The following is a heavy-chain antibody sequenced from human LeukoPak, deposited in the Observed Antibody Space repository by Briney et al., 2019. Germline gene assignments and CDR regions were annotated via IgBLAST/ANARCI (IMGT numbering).Heavy chain of an antibody. CDR3: ARELIVATISGAFDI. V-gene: IGHV1-69*13. Sequence: ASVNVSCKASGGTFSSYAISWVRQAPGQGLEWMGGIIPIFGTANYAQKFQGRVTITADESTSTAYMELSSLRSEDTAVYYCARELIVATISGAFDIWGQGTMVTVSS. D-gene: IGHD5-12*01. CDR2: IIPIFGTA. J-gene: IGHJ3*02. CDR1: GGTFSSYA.